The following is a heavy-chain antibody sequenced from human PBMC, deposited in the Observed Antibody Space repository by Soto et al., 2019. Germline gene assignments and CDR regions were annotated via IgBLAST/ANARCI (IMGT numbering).Heavy chain of an antibody. J-gene: IGHJ6*02. V-gene: IGHV1-69*12. CDR1: GGTFSGYA. Sequence: QVQLVQSGAEVKKPGSSVKVSCKASGGTFSGYAISWVRQAPGQGLEWMGGIILIFGTANYAQKFQGRVTITADESTSTAYMELSSLRSEDTAVYYCAREKDIVATWLVDSKINYYYGMDVWGQGTTVTVSS. CDR3: AREKDIVATWLVDSKINYYYGMDV. CDR2: IILIFGTA. D-gene: IGHD5-12*01.